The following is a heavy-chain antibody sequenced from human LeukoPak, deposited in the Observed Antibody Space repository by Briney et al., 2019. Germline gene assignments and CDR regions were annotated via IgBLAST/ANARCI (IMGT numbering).Heavy chain of an antibody. V-gene: IGHV4-34*01. D-gene: IGHD3-9*01. CDR1: GGSFSGYY. CDR2: INHSGST. Sequence: SETLSLTCAVYGGSFSGYYWSWIRQPPGKGLEWIGEINHSGSTNYNPSLKSRVTISVGTSKNQFSLKLSSVTAADTAVYYCARDTHYDILTGYLWDWFDPWGQGTLVTVSS. J-gene: IGHJ5*02. CDR3: ARDTHYDILTGYLWDWFDP.